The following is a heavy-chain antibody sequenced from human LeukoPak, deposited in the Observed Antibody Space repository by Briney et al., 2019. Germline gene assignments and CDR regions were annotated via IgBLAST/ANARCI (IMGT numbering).Heavy chain of an antibody. CDR3: ARVVGATREGYYYYYYMDV. CDR1: GYTFTNYG. J-gene: IGHJ6*03. V-gene: IGHV1-18*01. D-gene: IGHD1-26*01. CDR2: ISGFGGNT. Sequence: ASVKVSCKASGYTFTNYGISWVRQAPGQGLEWMGWISGFGGNTKYAQKFQGRVTMTTDTSTSTAYMELSSLRSEDTAVYYCARVVGATREGYYYYYYMDVWGKGTTVTVSS.